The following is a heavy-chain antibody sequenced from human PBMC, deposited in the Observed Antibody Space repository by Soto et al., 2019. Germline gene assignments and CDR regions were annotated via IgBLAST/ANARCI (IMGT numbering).Heavy chain of an antibody. CDR3: ARDRGSDYVSDYFGY. V-gene: IGHV4-59*01. CDR1: GDPISSNY. Sequence: SETLSLTCTVSGDPISSNYWSWIRQPPGKGLEWIGYIYYSGSTNYNPSLKSRVTISVDTSMNQFSLKLSSVTAADTAVYYCARDRGSDYVSDYFGYWGQGTLVTVSS. D-gene: IGHD4-17*01. CDR2: IYYSGST. J-gene: IGHJ4*02.